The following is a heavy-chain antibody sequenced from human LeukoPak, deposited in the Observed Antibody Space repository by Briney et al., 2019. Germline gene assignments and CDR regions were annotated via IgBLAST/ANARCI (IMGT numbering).Heavy chain of an antibody. CDR1: GFTFSSYT. Sequence: AGGSLRLSCAASGFTFSSYTMNWVRQPPGKGLEWDSNIGTSSTTIYYADSVKGRFTISRDNAKNSLYLQMNSLRADDTAVYYCARFAAGGSYYYYMDVWGKGTTVTVSS. V-gene: IGHV3-48*01. D-gene: IGHD6-25*01. CDR3: ARFAAGGSYYYYMDV. CDR2: IGTSSTTI. J-gene: IGHJ6*03.